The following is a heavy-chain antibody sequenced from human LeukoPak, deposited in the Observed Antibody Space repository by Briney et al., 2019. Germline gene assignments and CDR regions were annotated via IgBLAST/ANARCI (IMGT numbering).Heavy chain of an antibody. CDR2: ISGSGGST. Sequence: PGGSLRLSCAASGFTFSSYAMSWVRQAPGKGPEWVSAISGSGGSTYYADSVKGRFTISRDNSKNTLYLQMNSLRAEDTAVYYCAKDCVWGSYRYTNYFDYWGQGTLVTVSS. CDR1: GFTFSSYA. J-gene: IGHJ4*02. V-gene: IGHV3-23*01. D-gene: IGHD3-16*02. CDR3: AKDCVWGSYRYTNYFDY.